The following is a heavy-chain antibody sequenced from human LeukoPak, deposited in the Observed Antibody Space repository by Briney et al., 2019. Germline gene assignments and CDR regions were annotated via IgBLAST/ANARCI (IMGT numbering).Heavy chain of an antibody. D-gene: IGHD2/OR15-2a*01. Sequence: ASVTVSCKASGYTFNGYYMHWVRQAPGQGLEWMGWINPNSGGTNYAQKFQGRVTMTRDTSISTVYMDLSSLRSDDTAVYYCARDRGFPTVLLFYFDYWGQGTLVTVSS. J-gene: IGHJ4*02. V-gene: IGHV1-2*02. CDR1: GYTFNGYY. CDR2: INPNSGGT. CDR3: ARDRGFPTVLLFYFDY.